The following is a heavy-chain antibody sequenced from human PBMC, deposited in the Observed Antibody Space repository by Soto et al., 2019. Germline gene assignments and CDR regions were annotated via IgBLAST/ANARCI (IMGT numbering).Heavy chain of an antibody. D-gene: IGHD3-9*01. J-gene: IGHJ4*02. Sequence: GGSLRLSCAASGFSVTDHYMTWVRQAPGKGLEWVSVLYTGGSAYYGDSVNGRFTISRDSSTNTLYLQMNSLKVGDTAFYFCARCFNDWTTYFDYWSEGTMVTVYS. CDR2: LYTGGSA. CDR1: GFSVTDHY. CDR3: ARCFNDWTTYFDY. V-gene: IGHV3-53*01.